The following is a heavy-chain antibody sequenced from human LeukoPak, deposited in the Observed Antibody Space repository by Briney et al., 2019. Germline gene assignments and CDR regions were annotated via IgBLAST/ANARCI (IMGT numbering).Heavy chain of an antibody. CDR3: ARQLTSYFDY. J-gene: IGHJ4*02. Sequence: SETLSLTCTVSGGSISSSSYYWGWIRQPPGKGLEWIGSIYYSGSTYYNPSLKSRVTISVDTSKNQFSLKLSSVTAADTAVYYCARQLTSYFDYWGQGTLVPSPQ. CDR1: GGSISSSSYY. CDR2: IYYSGST. D-gene: IGHD4/OR15-4a*01. V-gene: IGHV4-39*01.